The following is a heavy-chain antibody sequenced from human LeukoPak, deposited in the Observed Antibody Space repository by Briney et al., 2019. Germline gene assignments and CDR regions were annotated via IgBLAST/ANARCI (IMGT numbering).Heavy chain of an antibody. Sequence: SETLSLTCTVSGGSISSYYWSWIRQPAGKGLEWIGRIYTSGSTNYNPSLKSRVTMSVDTSKNQFSLKLSSVTAADTAVYYCARGNFLLGDHSSGYYYNFDYWGQGTLVTVSS. CDR1: GGSISSYY. J-gene: IGHJ4*02. D-gene: IGHD3-22*01. CDR2: IYTSGST. V-gene: IGHV4-4*07. CDR3: ARGNFLLGDHSSGYYYNFDY.